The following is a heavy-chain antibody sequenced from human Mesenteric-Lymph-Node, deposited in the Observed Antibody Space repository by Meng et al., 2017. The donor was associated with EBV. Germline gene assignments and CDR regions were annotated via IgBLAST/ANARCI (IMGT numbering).Heavy chain of an antibody. CDR2: VYHSGTT. D-gene: IGHD3-3*01. CDR1: DDSIIGSTW. V-gene: IGHV4-4*02. CDR3: ASASDGYNFGIDR. J-gene: IGHJ5*02. Sequence: QVALQGSGPGLVKPSGPLSLTCAVSDDSIIGSTWWTWVRQPPGKGLEWIGEVYHSGTTNYNPSLKSRVTISVDKSENQFSLNLSSVTAADTAVYYCASASDGYNFGIDRWGQGTLVTVSS.